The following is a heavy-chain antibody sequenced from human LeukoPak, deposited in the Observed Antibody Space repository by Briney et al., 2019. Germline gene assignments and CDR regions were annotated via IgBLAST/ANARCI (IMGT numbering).Heavy chain of an antibody. CDR3: ARNSSSGFFDY. V-gene: IGHV4-38-2*01. Sequence: SETLSLTCVVSGYSIRNGDYWGWIRQSPGKGLEWIASMYNSVSIHYNPSLKNRVTILVDTSKNEFSLKMRSVTAADTAVYYCARNSSSGFFDYWGQGTLATVSS. CDR1: GYSIRNGDY. CDR2: MYNSVSI. J-gene: IGHJ4*02. D-gene: IGHD6-6*01.